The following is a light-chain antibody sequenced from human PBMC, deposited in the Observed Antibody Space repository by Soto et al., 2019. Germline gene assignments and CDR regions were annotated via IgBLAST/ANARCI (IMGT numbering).Light chain of an antibody. J-gene: IGLJ1*01. V-gene: IGLV2-14*01. CDR3: SSYTSSSKNV. Sequence: QSVLTQPASVSGSPGQSITISCTGTSSDVGGYNYVSWYQQHPGKAPKLMIYDVSNRHSGVSNRFSGSKSGNTASLTISGLQAEDEADYYCSSYTSSSKNVFGTGTKVTVL. CDR2: DVS. CDR1: SSDVGGYNY.